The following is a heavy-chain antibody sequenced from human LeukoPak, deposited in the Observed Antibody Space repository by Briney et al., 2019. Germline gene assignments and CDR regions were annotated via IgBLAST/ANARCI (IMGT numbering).Heavy chain of an antibody. V-gene: IGHV3-23*01. J-gene: IGHJ4*02. CDR3: AKDKQWFGEPTYFDY. D-gene: IGHD3-10*01. CDR1: GFTFSSYA. CDR2: ISGSGGST. Sequence: GGSLRLSCAASGFTFSSYAMSWVRQAPGKGLEWVSAISGSGGSTYYADSVKGRFTISRDNSKNTLYLQMNSLRAEDTAVYYCAKDKQWFGEPTYFDYWGQGTLATVSS.